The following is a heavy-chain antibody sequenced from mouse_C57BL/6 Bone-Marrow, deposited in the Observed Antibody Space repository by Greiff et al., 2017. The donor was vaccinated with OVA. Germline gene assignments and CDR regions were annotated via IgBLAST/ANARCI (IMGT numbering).Heavy chain of an antibody. D-gene: IGHD2-4*01. Sequence: QVQLQQSGAELAKPGASVKLSCTASGYTFTSYWMHWVKQRPGQGLEWIGYINPRSGYNKYNQKITDKATSTADKTSNTADMQLSSRIYEEVAVKYCARSGGYYDYDVGWADGGQGTLGTVSA. V-gene: IGHV1-7*01. CDR1: GYTFTSYW. CDR2: INPRSGYN. CDR3: ARSGGYYDYDVGWAD. J-gene: IGHJ3*01.